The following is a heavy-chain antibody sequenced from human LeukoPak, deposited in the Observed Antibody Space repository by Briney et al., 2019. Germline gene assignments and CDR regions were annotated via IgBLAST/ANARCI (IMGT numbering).Heavy chain of an antibody. CDR1: GGSISSGSYY. Sequence: SETLSLTCTVSGGSISSGSYYWSWIRQPAGKGLEWIGRIYTSGSTNYNPSLKRRLTISVDTSKNQFSLKLNSVTAADTAVYYCAREMTTVSLVYYYYYMDVWGKGTTVTVSS. CDR3: AREMTTVSLVYYYYYMDV. D-gene: IGHD4-11*01. V-gene: IGHV4-61*02. CDR2: IYTSGST. J-gene: IGHJ6*03.